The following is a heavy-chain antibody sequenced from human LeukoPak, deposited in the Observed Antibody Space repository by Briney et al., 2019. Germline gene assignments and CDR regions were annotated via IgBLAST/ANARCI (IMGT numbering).Heavy chain of an antibody. V-gene: IGHV3-7*01. Sequence: GSLRLSCAASGFTFSTYWMSWVRQAPGKGLEWVANIKQDGSEEYYVDSVKGRFTISRDNAKNSLFLQMHSLSAEDTAVYYCARESPFSARGQPADYWGQGTLVTVSS. D-gene: IGHD6-6*01. CDR2: IKQDGSEE. CDR1: GFTFSTYW. J-gene: IGHJ4*02. CDR3: ARESPFSARGQPADY.